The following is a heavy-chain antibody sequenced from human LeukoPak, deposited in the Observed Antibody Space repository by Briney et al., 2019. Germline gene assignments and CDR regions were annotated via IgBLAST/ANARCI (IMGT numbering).Heavy chain of an antibody. D-gene: IGHD3-16*01. CDR2: ISWNSGSI. J-gene: IGHJ6*03. CDR1: GFTFDDYA. V-gene: IGHV3-9*01. Sequence: GGSLRLSCAASGFTFDDYAMHWVRQAPGKGLEWVSGISWNSGSIGYADSVKGRFTISRDNAKNSLYLQMNSLRAEDTALYYCAKDTMGDRNYYNMDVWGKGTTVTVSS. CDR3: AKDTMGDRNYYNMDV.